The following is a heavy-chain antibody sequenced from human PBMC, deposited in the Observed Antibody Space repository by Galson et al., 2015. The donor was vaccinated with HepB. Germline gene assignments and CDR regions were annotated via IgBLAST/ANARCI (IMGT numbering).Heavy chain of an antibody. CDR1: GDSVSSNSAA. J-gene: IGHJ6*03. CDR2: TYYRSKWYN. D-gene: IGHD3-16*02. V-gene: IGHV6-1*01. CDR3: ARDRHDYVWGSYRVNYYYMDV. Sequence: CAISGDSVSSNSAAWNWIRQSPSRGLEWPGRTYYRSKWYNDYAVSVKSRITINPDTSKNQFSLQLNSVTPEDTAVYYCARDRHDYVWGSYRVNYYYMDVWGKGTTVTVSS.